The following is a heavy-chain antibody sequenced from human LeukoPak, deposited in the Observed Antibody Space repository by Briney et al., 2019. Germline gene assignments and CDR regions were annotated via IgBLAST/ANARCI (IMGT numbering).Heavy chain of an antibody. CDR2: ISGSGGST. CDR3: AKADRIAAGAYYYMDV. Sequence: GGSLRLSCAASGFTFSSYAMSWVRQAPGKGLEWVSAISGSGGSTYYADSVKGRFTISRDNSKNTLYLQMNSLRAEDTAVYYCAKADRIAAGAYYYMDVWGKGTTVTISS. D-gene: IGHD6-13*01. CDR1: GFTFSSYA. J-gene: IGHJ6*03. V-gene: IGHV3-23*01.